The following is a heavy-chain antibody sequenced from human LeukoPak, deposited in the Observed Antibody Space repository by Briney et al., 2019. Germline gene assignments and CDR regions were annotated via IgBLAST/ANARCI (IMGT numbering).Heavy chain of an antibody. CDR2: IGFSGGST. CDR1: GFTFSSYA. D-gene: IGHD6-19*01. J-gene: IGHJ4*02. CDR3: AKIPVSYSSGWSNFDY. Sequence: TGGSLRLSCAASGFTFSSYAMSWVRQAPGKGLEWVSGIGFSGGSTYYADSVKGRFTISRDNSKNTLYLQMNSLRAEDTAVYCCAKIPVSYSSGWSNFDYWGQGTLVTVSS. V-gene: IGHV3-23*01.